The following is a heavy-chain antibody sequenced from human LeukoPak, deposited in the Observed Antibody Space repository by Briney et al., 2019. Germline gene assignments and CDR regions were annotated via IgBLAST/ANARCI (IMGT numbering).Heavy chain of an antibody. CDR3: ASRPFETTVVPWDFY. CDR2: IRPMNSDV. D-gene: IGHD4-23*01. V-gene: IGHV5-51*01. J-gene: IGHJ4*02. Sequence: PGESLQISCKGSGYSFTSYWIGWVRQMPGKGLEWMGIIRPMNSDVRYSPSFQGQVTISADRSINTAYLQWSSLTASDTAMYYCASRPFETTVVPWDFYWGQGTQVTVSS. CDR1: GYSFTSYW.